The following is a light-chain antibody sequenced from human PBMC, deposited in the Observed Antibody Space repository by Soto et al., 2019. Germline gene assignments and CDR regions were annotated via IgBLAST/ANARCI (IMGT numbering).Light chain of an antibody. V-gene: IGLV1-40*01. J-gene: IGLJ2*01. CDR3: QSYDSSLSGL. CDR1: SPNIGAGYD. CDR2: GNS. Sequence: QSVLTQPPSVSGAPGQRVTISCTGSSPNIGAGYDVHWYQQLPGTAPKLLIYGNSNRPSGVPDRFSGSKSGTSASLAITGLQAEDEADYYCQSYDSSLSGLFGGGTKVTVL.